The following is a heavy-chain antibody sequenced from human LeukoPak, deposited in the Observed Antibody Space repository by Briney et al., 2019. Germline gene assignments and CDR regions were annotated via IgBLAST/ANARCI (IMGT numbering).Heavy chain of an antibody. V-gene: IGHV4-59*01. CDR3: ARDVSAKY. CDR1: GASIFNYY. D-gene: IGHD4/OR15-4a*01. J-gene: IGHJ1*01. Sequence: PSETLFLTCNVSGASIFNYYWSWIRQAPGKGLEWIGYVHHSGRTNSNPSLGSRVTMSVDTSTSQLSLNLTSVTTADTAVYFCARDVSAKYGAQGTVVFVSS. CDR2: VHHSGRT.